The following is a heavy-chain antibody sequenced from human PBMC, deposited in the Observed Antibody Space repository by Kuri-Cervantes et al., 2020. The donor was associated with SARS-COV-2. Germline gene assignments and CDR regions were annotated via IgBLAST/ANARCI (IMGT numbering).Heavy chain of an antibody. V-gene: IGHV3-33*01. Sequence: SLMISCVASGIILSSYPMHWVRQAPGKRLEWGAVIWFDGSNEYYADSVKGRFTISRDNSKDTVYLQMNSLRAEDTAVYYCARGRATVTVIGAFDIWGQGTMVTVSS. D-gene: IGHD4-17*01. CDR2: IWFDGSNE. CDR3: ARGRATVTVIGAFDI. CDR1: GIILSSYP. J-gene: IGHJ3*02.